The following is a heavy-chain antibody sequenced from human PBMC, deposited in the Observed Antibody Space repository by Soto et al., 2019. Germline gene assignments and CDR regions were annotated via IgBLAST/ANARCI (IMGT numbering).Heavy chain of an antibody. D-gene: IGHD5-18*01. CDR2: IYYSGST. CDR1: GGSISSGGYY. Sequence: SETLSLTCTVSGGSISSGGYYWSWIRQHPGKGLEWIGYIYYSGSTYYNPSLKSRVTISVDTSKNQFSLKLSSVTAADTAVYYCARGYSYGFVLDGMDVWGQGTTVTVSS. CDR3: ARGYSYGFVLDGMDV. V-gene: IGHV4-31*03. J-gene: IGHJ6*02.